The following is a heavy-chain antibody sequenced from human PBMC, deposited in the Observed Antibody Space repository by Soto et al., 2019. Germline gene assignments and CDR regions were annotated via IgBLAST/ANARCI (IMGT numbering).Heavy chain of an antibody. CDR3: ALDHYCSGGSCYSGNNWFDP. Sequence: GGSLRLSCAASGFTFSSYSMNWVRQAPGKGLEWVSSISSSSSYIYYADSVKGRFTISRDNAKNSLYLQMNSLRAEDTAVYYCALDHYCSGGSCYSGNNWFDPWGQGTLVTVSS. J-gene: IGHJ5*02. V-gene: IGHV3-21*01. CDR1: GFTFSSYS. CDR2: ISSSSSYI. D-gene: IGHD2-15*01.